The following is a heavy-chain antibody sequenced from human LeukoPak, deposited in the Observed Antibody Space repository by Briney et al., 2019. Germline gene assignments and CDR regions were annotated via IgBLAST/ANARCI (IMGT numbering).Heavy chain of an antibody. CDR1: GFTFSDYY. V-gene: IGHV3-11*04. CDR2: ISSSGSTI. Sequence: PGGSLRLSCAASGFTFSDYYMSWIRQAPGKGLEWVSYISSSGSTIYYADSVKGRFTISRDNPKNTVSLQMNSLRTEDTAVYFCAREGSRLVIHAFDIWGQGTMVTVSS. D-gene: IGHD2-21*01. J-gene: IGHJ3*02. CDR3: AREGSRLVIHAFDI.